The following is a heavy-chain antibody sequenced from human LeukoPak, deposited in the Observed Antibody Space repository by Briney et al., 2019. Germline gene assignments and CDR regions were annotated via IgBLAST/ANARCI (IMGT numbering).Heavy chain of an antibody. J-gene: IGHJ5*02. CDR1: GYTFTSYG. D-gene: IGHD5-12*01. CDR3: ARNRGAKVATSTNWLDP. Sequence: GASVKVSCKASGYTFTSYGISWVRQAPGQGLEWMGWISAYNGNTNYAQKLQGRVTMTTDTSTSTAYMELRSLRSDDTAVYYCARNRGAKVATSTNWLDPWGQGTLVTVSS. V-gene: IGHV1-18*01. CDR2: ISAYNGNT.